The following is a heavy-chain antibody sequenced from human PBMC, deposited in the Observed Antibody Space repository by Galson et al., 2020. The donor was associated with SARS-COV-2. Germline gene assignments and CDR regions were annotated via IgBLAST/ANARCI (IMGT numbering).Heavy chain of an antibody. D-gene: IGHD3-16*01. V-gene: IGHV3-66*01. CDR2: IYSGGST. Sequence: TGGSLRLSCAASGFTVSDNYMCWVRQAPGKGLEWVSGIYSGGSTYYADSVKGRFTISRDNTKNTLHLQMNSLRAEDTAVYYCARDGRAYWNYYRGMDDWGQGTTVTVSS. CDR3: ARDGRAYWNYYRGMDD. J-gene: IGHJ6*02. CDR1: GFTVSDNY.